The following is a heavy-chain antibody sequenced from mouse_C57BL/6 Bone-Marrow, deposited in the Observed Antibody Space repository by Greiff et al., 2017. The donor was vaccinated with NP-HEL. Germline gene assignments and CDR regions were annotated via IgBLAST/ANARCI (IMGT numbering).Heavy chain of an antibody. CDR3: ASHMDY. V-gene: IGHV2-2*01. Sequence: VQLQQSGPGLVQPSQSLSITCTVSGFSLTSYGVHWVRQSPGKGLEWLGVIWRGGSTDYNAAFISRLSISKDNSKSQVFFKMNSLQADDTAIYYCASHMDYWGQGTAVTVTS. CDR1: GFSLTSYG. CDR2: IWRGGST. J-gene: IGHJ4*01.